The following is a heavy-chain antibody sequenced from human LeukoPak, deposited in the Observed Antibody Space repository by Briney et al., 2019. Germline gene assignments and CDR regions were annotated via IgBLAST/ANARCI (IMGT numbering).Heavy chain of an antibody. J-gene: IGHJ4*02. CDR2: INSDGSST. CDR3: ARDGGYCSGGSCYRYFDY. Sequence: GGSLRLSCAASGFTFSSYWMHWVRQAPGKGLVWVSRINSDGSSTSYADSVKGRFTISRDNAKNSLYLRMNSLRAEDTALYYCARDGGYCSGGSCYRYFDYWGQGTLVTVSS. V-gene: IGHV3-74*01. D-gene: IGHD2-15*01. CDR1: GFTFSSYW.